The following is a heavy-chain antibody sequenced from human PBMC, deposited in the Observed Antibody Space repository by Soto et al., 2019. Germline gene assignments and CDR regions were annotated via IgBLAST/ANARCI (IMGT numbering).Heavy chain of an antibody. Sequence: SVKVSCKASGGTFSSYAISWVRQAPGQGLEWMGGIIPIFGTANYAQKFQGRVTITADESTSTAYMELSSLRSEDTAVYYCAISGSGQIQNWFDPWGQGTLVTVSS. CDR1: GGTFSSYA. D-gene: IGHD3-10*01. CDR3: AISGSGQIQNWFDP. V-gene: IGHV1-69*13. CDR2: IIPIFGTA. J-gene: IGHJ5*02.